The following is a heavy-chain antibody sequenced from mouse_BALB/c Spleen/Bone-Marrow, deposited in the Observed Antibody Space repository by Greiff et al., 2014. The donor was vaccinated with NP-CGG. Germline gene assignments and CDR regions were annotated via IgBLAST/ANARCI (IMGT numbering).Heavy chain of an antibody. CDR3: ARRLLYYFDY. CDR1: GYTFSSYW. D-gene: IGHD1-2*01. J-gene: IGHJ2*01. Sequence: VQLQQSGAELMKPGASVKTSCKATGYTFSSYWIHWVKQRPGHGLEWIGEILPGNGDTNYNENFKGKATFTADTSSNTAYMQLSSLTSEDSAVYYCARRLLYYFDYWGQGTTLTVSS. V-gene: IGHV1-9*01. CDR2: ILPGNGDT.